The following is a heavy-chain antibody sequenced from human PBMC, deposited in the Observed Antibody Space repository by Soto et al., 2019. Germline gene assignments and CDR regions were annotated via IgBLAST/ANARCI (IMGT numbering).Heavy chain of an antibody. D-gene: IGHD3-3*01. CDR2: IKQDGSEK. CDR3: ARDRLRYSGSGYQHYGMDV. V-gene: IGHV3-7*01. J-gene: IGHJ6*02. CDR1: GFTFSSYW. Sequence: PGGSLRLSCAASGFTFSSYWMSWVRQAPGKGLEWVANIKQDGSEKYYVDSVKGRFTISRDNAKNSLYLQMNSLRAEDTAVYYCARDRLRYSGSGYQHYGMDVWGQGTTVTVSS.